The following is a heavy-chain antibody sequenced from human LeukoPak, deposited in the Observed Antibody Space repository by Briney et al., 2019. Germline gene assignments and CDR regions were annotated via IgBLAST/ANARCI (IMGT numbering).Heavy chain of an antibody. CDR1: GYTFTSYG. V-gene: IGHV1-18*01. D-gene: IGHD3-10*01. J-gene: IGHJ4*02. CDR2: ISAYNGNT. CDR3: ARLVGYGSGSYYSSRIRNYFDY. Sequence: ASVKVSCKASGYTFTSYGISWVRQAPGQGLEWMGWISAYNGNTNYAQKPQGRVTMTTDTSTSTAYMELRSLRSDDTAVYYCARLVGYGSGSYYSSRIRNYFDYWGQGTLVTVSS.